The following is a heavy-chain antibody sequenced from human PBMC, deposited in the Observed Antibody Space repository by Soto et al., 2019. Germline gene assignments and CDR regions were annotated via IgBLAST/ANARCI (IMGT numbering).Heavy chain of an antibody. J-gene: IGHJ4*02. CDR3: ASTRGY. CDR1: GFTFSGYW. V-gene: IGHV3-7*03. D-gene: IGHD3-3*01. Sequence: EVLVVESGGALVQPGGSLRLSCEVSGFTFSGYWMKWVRQAPGKELEWVATIKEDGTETYYVDYVKGQFTISRDTAKTSLYLKINNRRVEDTAVYYCASTRGYWGQGTLVTVSS. CDR2: IKEDGTET.